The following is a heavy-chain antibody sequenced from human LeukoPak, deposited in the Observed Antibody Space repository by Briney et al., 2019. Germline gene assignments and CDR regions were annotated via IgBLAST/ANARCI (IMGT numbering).Heavy chain of an antibody. D-gene: IGHD5-18*01. CDR1: GFTFSDYY. CDR3: ARDGGSLDTAIHFDY. Sequence: GGSLRLSCAASGFTFSDYYMSWIRQAPGKGLEWVSYISSSGSTIYYADSVKGRFTISRDNAKNSLYLQMSSLRAEDTAVYYCARDGGSLDTAIHFDYWGQGTLVTVSS. J-gene: IGHJ4*02. V-gene: IGHV3-11*01. CDR2: ISSSGSTI.